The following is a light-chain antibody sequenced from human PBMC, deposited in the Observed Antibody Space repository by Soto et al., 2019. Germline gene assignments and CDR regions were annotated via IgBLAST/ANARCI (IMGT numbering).Light chain of an antibody. CDR2: GAS. V-gene: IGKV3-20*01. CDR3: QHYVERSPIT. J-gene: IGKJ5*01. Sequence: EVVVTQSPATLSVSPVERATLSCMASQSVSSNLAWYQQTPGQAPRLLISGASSRATGIPDRFSGSGSGTDFTLTISRLEPEDFALYYCQHYVERSPITCGQGKRREIK. CDR1: QSVSSN.